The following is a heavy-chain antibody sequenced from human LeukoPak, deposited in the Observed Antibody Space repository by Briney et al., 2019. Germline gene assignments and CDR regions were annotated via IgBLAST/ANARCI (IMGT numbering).Heavy chain of an antibody. J-gene: IGHJ4*02. CDR1: GGSISSYY. CDR3: ARVRALSYYDSSGDLYYFEY. Sequence: SETLCLTCTVSGGSISSYYWSWLRQPPGKGLEWIGFIYYSGITDYNPSLKSRITISVDTSKNQFSLKLTSVTAADTAVYYCARVRALSYYDSSGDLYYFEYWGQGTLVTVSS. CDR2: IYYSGIT. V-gene: IGHV4-59*01. D-gene: IGHD3-22*01.